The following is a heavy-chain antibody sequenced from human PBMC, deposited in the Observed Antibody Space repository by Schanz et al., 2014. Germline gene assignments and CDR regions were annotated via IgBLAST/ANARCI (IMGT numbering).Heavy chain of an antibody. CDR3: ARPSGSYFWAFDI. J-gene: IGHJ3*02. CDR1: GFTVDSNY. CDR2: IYPDGST. V-gene: IGHV3-66*01. D-gene: IGHD3-10*01. Sequence: VQLVESGGDVVQPGRSLRLSCAASGFTVDSNYMSWVRQAPGKGLEWVSIIYPDGSTNYGDSMKGRFTVSRDEWKNTLYLQMNSLRGEDSAVYYCARPSGSYFWAFDIWGQGTMVTVSS.